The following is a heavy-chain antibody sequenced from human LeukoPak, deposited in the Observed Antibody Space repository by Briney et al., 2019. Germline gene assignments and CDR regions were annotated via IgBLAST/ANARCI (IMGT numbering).Heavy chain of an antibody. CDR1: GFTFSTYW. CDR3: ERGGYQLIDY. CDR2: IKEDGSEI. D-gene: IGHD2-2*01. Sequence: PGGSLRLSCAASGFTFSTYWMSWVRQAPGKGLEWVANIKEDGSEIHHVDSVKGRFTISRDNAKNSLYLQMNSLRAEDTAVYYCERGGYQLIDYWGQGTLVTVSS. J-gene: IGHJ4*02. V-gene: IGHV3-7*01.